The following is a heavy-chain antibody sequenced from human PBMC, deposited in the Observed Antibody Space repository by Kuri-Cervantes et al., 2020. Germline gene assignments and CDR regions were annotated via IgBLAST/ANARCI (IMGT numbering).Heavy chain of an antibody. Sequence: SGPTLVKPTQTLTLTCRLSGFSLSTGKMRVTWIRQPPGKALEWLARIDWDDDKFYSTSLETRLTISKDTSKNQVVLTMTNMDPVDTATYYCARTAWFAVNYFDYWGQGTLVTVSS. CDR2: IDWDDDK. V-gene: IGHV2-70*04. D-gene: IGHD3-10*01. J-gene: IGHJ4*02. CDR3: ARTAWFAVNYFDY. CDR1: GFSLSTGKMR.